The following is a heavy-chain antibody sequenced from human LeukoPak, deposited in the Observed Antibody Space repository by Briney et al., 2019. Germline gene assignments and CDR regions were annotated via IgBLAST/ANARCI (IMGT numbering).Heavy chain of an antibody. CDR3: AREKSSQAKGAIAFDI. CDR1: GFTFSSYA. CDR2: ISGSGGST. V-gene: IGHV3-23*01. Sequence: GGSLRLSCAASGFTFSSYAMSWVRQAPGKGLEWVSAISGSGGSTYYADSVKGRFTISRDNSKNTLYLQMNSLRAEDTAVYYCAREKSSQAKGAIAFDIWGQGTMVTVSS. J-gene: IGHJ3*02. D-gene: IGHD1-26*01.